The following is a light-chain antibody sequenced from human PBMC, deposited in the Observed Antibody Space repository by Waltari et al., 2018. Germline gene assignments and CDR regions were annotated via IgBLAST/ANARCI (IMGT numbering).Light chain of an antibody. J-gene: IGKJ2*01. CDR3: QQHNNWPYT. CDR1: QSVSSN. CDR2: GAS. Sequence: EIVMTQSPVTLSVSPGERATLSCRASQSVSSNLAWYQQRPGQAPRLLIYGASTGATGVPARRSGSGSGTEFTLTISSLQSEDFAVYYCQQHNNWPYTFGQGTTVEI. V-gene: IGKV3-15*01.